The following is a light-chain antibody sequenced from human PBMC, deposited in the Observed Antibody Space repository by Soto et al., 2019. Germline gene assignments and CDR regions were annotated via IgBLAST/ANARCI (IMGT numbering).Light chain of an antibody. CDR1: QSISSW. CDR3: QQYNSAPWA. Sequence: DIQMTQSPSTLSASVGDRVTITCRASQSISSWLAWYQQKPGKAPKLLIYKASSLESGVPSRFSGSGSGTEFTLTISSLEPDGFATYYCQQYNSAPWAVGQGNKVEIK. J-gene: IGKJ1*01. CDR2: KAS. V-gene: IGKV1-5*03.